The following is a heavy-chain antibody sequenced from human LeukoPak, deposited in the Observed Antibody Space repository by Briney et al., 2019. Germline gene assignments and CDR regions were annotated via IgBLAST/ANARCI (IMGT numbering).Heavy chain of an antibody. CDR2: IYYSGST. CDR1: GGSISSGGYY. CDR3: ARRRGGRYYDFWSGPSLALYGMDV. D-gene: IGHD3-3*01. J-gene: IGHJ6*02. V-gene: IGHV4-39*01. Sequence: SQTLSLTCTVSGGSISSGGYYWSWIRQPPGKGLEWIGSIYYSGSTYYNPSLKSRVTISVDTSKNQFSLKLSSVTAADTAVYYCARRRGGRYYDFWSGPSLALYGMDVWGQGTTVTVSS.